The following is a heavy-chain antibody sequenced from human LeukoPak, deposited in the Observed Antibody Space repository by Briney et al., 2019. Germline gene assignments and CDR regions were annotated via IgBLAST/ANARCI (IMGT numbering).Heavy chain of an antibody. Sequence: GGSLRLSCAASGFTFSSYGMHWVRQAPGKGLEWVSSISSSSSYIYYADSVKGRFTISRDNAKNSLYLQMNSLRAEDTAVYYCARGGSSWYGIDYWGQGTLVTVSS. CDR3: ARGGSSWYGIDY. CDR1: GFTFSSYG. J-gene: IGHJ4*02. D-gene: IGHD6-13*01. V-gene: IGHV3-21*01. CDR2: ISSSSSYI.